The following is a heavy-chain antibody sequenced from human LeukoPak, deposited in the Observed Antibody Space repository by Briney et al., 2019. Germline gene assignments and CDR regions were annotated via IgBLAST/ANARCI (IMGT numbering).Heavy chain of an antibody. CDR3: ASESLMVRGVIIPFDY. CDR2: IIPIFGTA. CDR1: GGTFSSYA. Sequence: ASVKVSCKASGGTFSSYAISWVRQAAGQGLEWMGGIIPIFGTANYAQKFQDRVTITADESTSTAYMELSSLRSEDTAVYYCASESLMVRGVIIPFDYWGQGTLVTVSS. V-gene: IGHV1-69*13. J-gene: IGHJ4*02. D-gene: IGHD3-10*01.